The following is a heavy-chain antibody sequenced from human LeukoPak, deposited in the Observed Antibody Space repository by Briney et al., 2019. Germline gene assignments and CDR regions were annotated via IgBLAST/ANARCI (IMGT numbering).Heavy chain of an antibody. V-gene: IGHV1-69*13. CDR2: IIPIFGTA. J-gene: IGHJ4*02. CDR3: ARGYRVYYYGSGSYYRGDRFDY. Sequence: GASVKVSCKASGDTFSSYAISWVRQAPGQGLEWMGGIIPIFGTANYAQKFQGRVTITADESTSTAYMELSSLRSEDTAVYYCARGYRVYYYGSGSYYRGDRFDYWGQGTLVTVSS. D-gene: IGHD3-10*01. CDR1: GDTFSSYA.